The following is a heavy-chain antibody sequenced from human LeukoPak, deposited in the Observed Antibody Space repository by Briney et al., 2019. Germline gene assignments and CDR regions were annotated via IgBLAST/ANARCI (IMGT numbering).Heavy chain of an antibody. D-gene: IGHD5-12*01. CDR3: ARVEGNIVTTTEGYFDY. J-gene: IGHJ4*02. CDR2: ISTSSSYI. V-gene: IGHV3-21*01. CDR1: GFTFSSYG. Sequence: GGSLRLSCAASGFTFSSYGMNWVRQAPGKGLEWVSSISTSSSYIYYADSMKGRFTISRDNAKNSLYLQMNSLRAEDTAVYYCARVEGNIVTTTEGYFDYWGQGTLVTVSS.